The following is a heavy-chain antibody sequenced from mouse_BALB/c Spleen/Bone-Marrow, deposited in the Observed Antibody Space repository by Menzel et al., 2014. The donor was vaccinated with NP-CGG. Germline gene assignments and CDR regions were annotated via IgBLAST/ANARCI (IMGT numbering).Heavy chain of an antibody. V-gene: IGHV14-4*02. D-gene: IGHD2-3*01. CDR1: GFNIKDYC. Sequence: EVQLQESGAELVRSGASVKLSCTASGFNIKDYCMHWVKRRPEQGLEWIGWIDPENGDTEYAPKFQGKATMTADTSSNTAYLQLSSLTSEDTAVYYCNGGYYEAWFAYWGQGTLVTVSA. CDR2: IDPENGDT. CDR3: NGGYYEAWFAY. J-gene: IGHJ3*01.